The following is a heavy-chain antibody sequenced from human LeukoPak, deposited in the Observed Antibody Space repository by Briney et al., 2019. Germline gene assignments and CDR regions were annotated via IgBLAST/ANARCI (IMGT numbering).Heavy chain of an antibody. CDR1: GFTVSSNS. CDR3: ARRAGEYSHPYDY. D-gene: IGHD2-15*01. CDR2: IYSGGNT. V-gene: IGHV3-53*01. Sequence: GGSLRLSCTVSGFTVSSNSMSWVRQAPGKGLEWVSFIYSGGNTHYSDSATGRFTISRDNSKNTLYLQMNSLRAEDTAIYYCARRAGEYSHPYDYWGQGTLVTVSS. J-gene: IGHJ4*02.